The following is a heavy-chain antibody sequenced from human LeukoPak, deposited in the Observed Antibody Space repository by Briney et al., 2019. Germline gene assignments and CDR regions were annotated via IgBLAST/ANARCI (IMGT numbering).Heavy chain of an antibody. CDR1: GGSISSSTSS. Sequence: SETLSLTCTVSGGSISSSTSSWGWIRQPPGKGLEWIGAFSFSGNTYYKPSLTSRVTISVDTSKNQFSLKLRSVTAADTAAYYCARHPYDSSGYYWHFDYWGQGTLVTVSS. CDR2: FSFSGNT. D-gene: IGHD3-22*01. CDR3: ARHPYDSSGYYWHFDY. V-gene: IGHV4-39*01. J-gene: IGHJ4*02.